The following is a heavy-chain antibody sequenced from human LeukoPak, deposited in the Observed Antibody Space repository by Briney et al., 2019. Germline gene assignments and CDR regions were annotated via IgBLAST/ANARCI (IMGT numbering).Heavy chain of an antibody. CDR1: GGSFSGYY. J-gene: IGHJ6*02. D-gene: IGHD3-10*01. CDR3: ARGLRRSQRDYYYYYGMDV. V-gene: IGHV4-34*01. Sequence: SETLSLTCAVYGGSFSGYYWSWIRQPPGKGLEWIGEITHSGSTNYNPSLKSRVTISVDTSKNQFSLKLSSVTAADTAVYYCARGLRRSQRDYYYYYGMDVWGQGTTVTVSS. CDR2: ITHSGST.